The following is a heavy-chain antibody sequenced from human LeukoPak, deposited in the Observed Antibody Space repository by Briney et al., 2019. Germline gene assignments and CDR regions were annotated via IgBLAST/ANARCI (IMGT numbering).Heavy chain of an antibody. CDR3: ARQGPTGPAIAY. J-gene: IGHJ4*02. Sequence: SETLSLTCTVSGCSISSSSYYWGWIRQPPGQGLEWIGSIYYSGSTYYNPSLKSRVTISVDTSKNQSSLKLSSVTAADTAVYYCARQGPTGPAIAYWGQGTLVTVSS. D-gene: IGHD2-2*01. CDR1: GCSISSSSYY. V-gene: IGHV4-39*01. CDR2: IYYSGST.